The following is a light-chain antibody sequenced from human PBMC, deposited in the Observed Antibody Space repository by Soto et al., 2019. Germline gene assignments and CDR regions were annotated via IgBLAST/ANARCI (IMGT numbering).Light chain of an antibody. CDR2: GAS. CDR3: QQYGISART. V-gene: IGKV3-20*01. Sequence: EIVLTQSPGTLSLSPGERATLSCRASQSVSSNYLAWYQQKPGQAPRLLIYGASSRATGIPDRFSGSGSGTDFTLTISRLEPEDFAVYFCQQYGISARTFGKGTKVEIK. CDR1: QSVSSNY. J-gene: IGKJ1*01.